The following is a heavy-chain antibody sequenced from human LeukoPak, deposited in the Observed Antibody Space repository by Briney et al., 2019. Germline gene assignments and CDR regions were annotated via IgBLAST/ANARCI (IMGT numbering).Heavy chain of an antibody. Sequence: GGSLRLSCAASGFTFSTYAVNWVRQAPGKGLEWVSTISGSGGGTYYADSVKGRFTISRDNSKNTLYLQMNSLRAEDTAVYYCAKGSLRFLEWDYFDYWGQGTLVTVSS. D-gene: IGHD3-3*01. CDR2: ISGSGGGT. J-gene: IGHJ4*02. CDR3: AKGSLRFLEWDYFDY. CDR1: GFTFSTYA. V-gene: IGHV3-23*01.